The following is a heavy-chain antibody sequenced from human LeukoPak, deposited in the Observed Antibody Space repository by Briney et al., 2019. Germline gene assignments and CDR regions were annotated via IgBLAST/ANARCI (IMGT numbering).Heavy chain of an antibody. Sequence: SETLTLTCTVSGGSISSSSYYWGWIRQPPGKGLEWIGSIYYSGSTYYNPSLKSRVTISVDTSKNQFSLKLSSVAAADTAVYYCARPSDSGYDFSHWGQGTLVTVSS. V-gene: IGHV4-39*01. CDR1: GGSISSSSYY. CDR2: IYYSGST. D-gene: IGHD5-12*01. J-gene: IGHJ4*02. CDR3: ARPSDSGYDFSH.